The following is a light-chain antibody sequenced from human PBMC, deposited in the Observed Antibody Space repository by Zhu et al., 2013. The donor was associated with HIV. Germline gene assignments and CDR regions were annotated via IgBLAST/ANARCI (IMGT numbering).Light chain of an antibody. J-gene: IGKJ4*01. V-gene: IGKV1-17*02. CDR3: QQFRSNPPT. Sequence: DIQMTQSPSSLSASVGDRVTITCRASQGIRNDLAWYQQYPGKAPKLLIYAASRLQSGVPSRFSGSGSGTEFTLTINNLQPEDFATYYCQQFRSNPPTFGGGTKVEIK. CDR2: AAS. CDR1: QGIRND.